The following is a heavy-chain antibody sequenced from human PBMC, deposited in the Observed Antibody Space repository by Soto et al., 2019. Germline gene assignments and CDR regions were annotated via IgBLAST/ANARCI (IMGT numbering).Heavy chain of an antibody. CDR1: GYSFTSYW. J-gene: IGHJ4*02. CDR2: IDPSDSYT. Sequence: PGESLKSFCQGSGYSFTSYWITWVRQMPGKGLEWMGRIDPSDSYTTYSPSFQGHVTISIDKSISPAYLQWSSLQASDTAMYYCARHSEPYSSSSAVGYWGQGTLVTV. V-gene: IGHV5-10-1*01. CDR3: ARHSEPYSSSSAVGY. D-gene: IGHD6-6*01.